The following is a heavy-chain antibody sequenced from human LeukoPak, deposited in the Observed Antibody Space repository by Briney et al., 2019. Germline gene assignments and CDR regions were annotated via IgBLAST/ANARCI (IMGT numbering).Heavy chain of an antibody. J-gene: IGHJ6*03. CDR2: INHSGST. D-gene: IGHD6-13*01. Sequence: PSETLSLTCAVYGGSFSGYYWSWIRQPPGKGLEWIGEINHSGSTNYNPSLKSRVTISVDTSKNQFSLKLSSVTAADTAVYYCARMGKSIAAASYYYYMDVWGKGTTVTISS. CDR3: ARMGKSIAAASYYYYMDV. CDR1: GGSFSGYY. V-gene: IGHV4-34*01.